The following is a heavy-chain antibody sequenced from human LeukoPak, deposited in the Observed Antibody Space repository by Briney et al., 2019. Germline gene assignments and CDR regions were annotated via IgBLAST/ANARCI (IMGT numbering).Heavy chain of an antibody. V-gene: IGHV1-69*05. D-gene: IGHD2-2*01. Sequence: SVKVSCKASGGTFSSYAISWVRQAPGQGLEWMGRIIPIFGTANYAQKFQGRVTITTDESTSTAYMELSSLRSEDTAVYYCASIVVVPADAYYYYYYYMDVWGKGTTVTVSS. CDR3: ASIVVVPADAYYYYYYYMDV. J-gene: IGHJ6*03. CDR1: GGTFSSYA. CDR2: IIPIFGTA.